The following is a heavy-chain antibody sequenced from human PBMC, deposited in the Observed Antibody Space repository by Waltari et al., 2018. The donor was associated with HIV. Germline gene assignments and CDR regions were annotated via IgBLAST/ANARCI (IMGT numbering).Heavy chain of an antibody. V-gene: IGHV3-7*01. J-gene: IGHJ4*02. CDR2: IRPDGNDK. Sequence: EVQLVESGGGLVQPGGSLRLSCAASGFTFTSYWMTWVRQAPGNGLEWVANIRPDGNDKYYVDSVKGRFTISRDNVKNSLYLQMNTLRAEDTAVYYCARGGGAAAGTVDYWGQGTLVTVSS. CDR1: GFTFTSYW. D-gene: IGHD6-13*01. CDR3: ARGGGAAAGTVDY.